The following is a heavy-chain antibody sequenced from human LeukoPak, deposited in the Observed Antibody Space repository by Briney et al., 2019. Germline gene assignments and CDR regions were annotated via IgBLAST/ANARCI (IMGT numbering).Heavy chain of an antibody. J-gene: IGHJ4*02. CDR3: ARHPDYGDYSFDY. CDR2: IYNSGST. CDR1: GGSIRSSSFY. Sequence: SETLSLTCTVSGGSIRSSSFYWGWIRQPPGKGLEWIGSIYNSGSTSYNPSLKSRVTISVDTSRNQFSLKLSSVTAADTALYYCARHPDYGDYSFDYWGQGTLVTVSS. V-gene: IGHV4-39*01. D-gene: IGHD4-17*01.